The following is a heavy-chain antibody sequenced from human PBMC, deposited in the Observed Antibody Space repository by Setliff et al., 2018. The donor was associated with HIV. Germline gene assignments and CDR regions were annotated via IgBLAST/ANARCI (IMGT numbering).Heavy chain of an antibody. Sequence: GASVKVSCKTSGYTFTDFYLHWVRQVPGQGLEWVAWINPSTGDTHYAQKFQGRVAVTRDTSISTAYMELRRVRSDDTAVYFCARGRTYDSSIYFGNWFDPWGQGTLVTVSS. V-gene: IGHV1-2*02. CDR1: GYTFTDFY. CDR3: ARGRTYDSSIYFGNWFDP. CDR2: INPSTGDT. D-gene: IGHD3-22*01. J-gene: IGHJ5*02.